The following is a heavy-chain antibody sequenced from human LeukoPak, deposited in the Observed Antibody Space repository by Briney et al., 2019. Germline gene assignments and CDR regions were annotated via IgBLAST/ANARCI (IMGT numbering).Heavy chain of an antibody. CDR2: IKQDGSEK. J-gene: IGHJ6*02. V-gene: IGHV3-7*01. CDR1: GFTFSSYW. CDR3: ARSDGSGPYYYGMDV. Sequence: PGGSLRLSCAASGFTFSSYWMSWVRQAPGKGLEWVANIKQDGSEKYYVDSVKGRFTISRDNAKNSLYLQMNSLRAEDTAVYYCARSDGSGPYYYGMDVWGQGTTVTVSS. D-gene: IGHD3-10*01.